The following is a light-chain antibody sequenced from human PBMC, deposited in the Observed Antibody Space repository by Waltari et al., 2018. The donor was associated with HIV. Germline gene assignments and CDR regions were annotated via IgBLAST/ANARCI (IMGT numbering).Light chain of an antibody. CDR3: CSYAGSSTVV. J-gene: IGLJ2*01. V-gene: IGLV2-23*02. CDR1: SSDVGGYNY. Sequence: QSALTQPASVSGSPGQSTTISCTGTSSDVGGYNYVSWYHQHPGKAPKLMIYDVSKRPSGVSNRFSGSKSGNTASLTISGLQAEDEADYYCCSYAGSSTVVFGGGTKLTVL. CDR2: DVS.